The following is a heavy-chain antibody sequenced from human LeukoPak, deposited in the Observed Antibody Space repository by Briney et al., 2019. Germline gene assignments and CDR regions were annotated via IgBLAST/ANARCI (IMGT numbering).Heavy chain of an antibody. D-gene: IGHD2-2*01. CDR1: GFTFSSYA. CDR2: ISYDGSNK. J-gene: IGHJ4*02. CDR3: ARDAFDCSSTSCNYPRGRFDY. V-gene: IGHV3-30-3*01. Sequence: GGSLRLSCAASGFTFSSYAMHWVRQAPGKGLEWVAVISYDGSNKYYADSVKGRFTISRDNSKNTLYLQMNSLRAEDTAVYYCARDAFDCSSTSCNYPRGRFDYWGQGTLVTVSS.